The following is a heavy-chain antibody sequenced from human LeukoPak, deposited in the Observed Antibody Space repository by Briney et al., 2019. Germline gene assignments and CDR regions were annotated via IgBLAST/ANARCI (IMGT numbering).Heavy chain of an antibody. CDR2: ISSSSSYI. Sequence: GGSLRLSCAASGFTFSNYNMNWVRQAPGKGLEWVSSISSSSSYIYYADSVKGRFTISRDNAKNSLYLQMNSLRAEDTAVYYCARDPSSSSDYFDYWGQGTLVTVSS. CDR1: GFTFSNYN. V-gene: IGHV3-21*01. CDR3: ARDPSSSSDYFDY. J-gene: IGHJ4*02. D-gene: IGHD6-6*01.